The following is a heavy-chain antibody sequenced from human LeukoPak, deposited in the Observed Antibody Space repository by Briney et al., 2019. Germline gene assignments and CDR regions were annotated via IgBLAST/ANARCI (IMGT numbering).Heavy chain of an antibody. D-gene: IGHD3-9*01. J-gene: IGHJ4*02. CDR2: ISGSGGST. Sequence: GGSLRLSCAASGFTFSSHGMNWVRQAPGKGLEWVSAISGSGGSTYYADSVKGRFTISRDNSKNTLYLQMNSLRAEDTAVYYCAKDGDYDILTGYYSHFDYWGQGTLVTVSS. V-gene: IGHV3-23*01. CDR3: AKDGDYDILTGYYSHFDY. CDR1: GFTFSSHG.